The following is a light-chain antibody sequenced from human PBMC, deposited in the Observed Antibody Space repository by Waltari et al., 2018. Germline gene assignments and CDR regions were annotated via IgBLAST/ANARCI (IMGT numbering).Light chain of an antibody. CDR2: GAS. Sequence: EIVLTQSPGTLSLSPGERATLSCRASQSISSSYLAWYQQKPGQAPRLLIYGASSRATGIPDRFSVSGSGTDFTLTISRLEPEDFAVYYCQHYGSSSYTFGQGTKLEI. CDR3: QHYGSSSYT. V-gene: IGKV3-20*01. J-gene: IGKJ2*01. CDR1: QSISSSY.